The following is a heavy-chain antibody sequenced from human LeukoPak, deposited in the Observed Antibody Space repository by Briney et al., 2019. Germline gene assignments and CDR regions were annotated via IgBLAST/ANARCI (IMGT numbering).Heavy chain of an antibody. D-gene: IGHD6-19*01. CDR2: INSDGSST. CDR3: ARVPSGWNPYFDY. Sequence: GGSLRLSCAASGFTFSSYWMHWVRQAPGKGLVWVSRINSDGSSTSYADSVKGRFTISRNNAKNTLYLQMNSLRAEDTAVYYCARVPSGWNPYFDYWGQGTLVTVSS. V-gene: IGHV3-74*01. J-gene: IGHJ4*02. CDR1: GFTFSSYW.